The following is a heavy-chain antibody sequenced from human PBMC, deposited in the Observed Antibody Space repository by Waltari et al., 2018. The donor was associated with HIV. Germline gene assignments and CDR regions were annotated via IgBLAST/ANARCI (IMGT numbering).Heavy chain of an antibody. CDR3: ARGAVRSTLFYFDF. Sequence: EVQMVQSGAEVKEPGASLKISCPVSGYNFNIFWIAWVRHMPGNGLEWMGIIFPGDSDTRYSPAFQGQVTISADKSITTAYLQWTTLRASDTAMYYCARGAVRSTLFYFDFWAQGTLVTVSS. CDR2: IFPGDSDT. V-gene: IGHV5-51*03. CDR1: GYNFNIFW. D-gene: IGHD2-15*01. J-gene: IGHJ4*02.